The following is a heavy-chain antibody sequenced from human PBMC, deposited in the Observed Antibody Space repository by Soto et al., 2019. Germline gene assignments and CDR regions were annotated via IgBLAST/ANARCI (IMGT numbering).Heavy chain of an antibody. J-gene: IGHJ4*02. CDR1: GDSISDYFY. CDR3: ARKVRGGFTGIFDQ. Sequence: QVQLQGSGPGQVKPSETLSLTYTVSGDSISDYFYWSWIRQPAGKGLEWIGRIYTDGTTKYNPSLKSRVTLSLDKSKNQFSLRLSSVTAADTAVYYFARKVRGGFTGIFDQWGRGSRVTVSS. CDR2: IYTDGTT. D-gene: IGHD2-15*01. V-gene: IGHV4-4*07.